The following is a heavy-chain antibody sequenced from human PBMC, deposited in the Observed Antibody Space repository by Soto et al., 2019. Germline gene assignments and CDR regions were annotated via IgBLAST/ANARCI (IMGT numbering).Heavy chain of an antibody. Sequence: GGSLRLSCAASGFTFSSYAMHWVRQAPGKGLEWVAVISYDGSNKYYADSVKGRFTISRDNSKNTLYLQMNSLRAEDTAVYYCARDQFYYANYYFDYWGQGTLVTVSS. J-gene: IGHJ4*02. D-gene: IGHD3-22*01. CDR3: ARDQFYYANYYFDY. CDR1: GFTFSSYA. CDR2: ISYDGSNK. V-gene: IGHV3-30-3*01.